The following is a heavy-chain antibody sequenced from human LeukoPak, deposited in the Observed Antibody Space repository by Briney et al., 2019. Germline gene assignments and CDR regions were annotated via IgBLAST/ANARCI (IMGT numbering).Heavy chain of an antibody. V-gene: IGHV3-48*01. CDR1: EFTFSSYS. CDR2: ITNSGNSK. CDR3: ARDVGGNSGAFDI. D-gene: IGHD4-23*01. J-gene: IGHJ3*02. Sequence: PGGSLRLSCAASEFTFSSYSMNWVRQAPGKGLEWVSYITNSGNSKSYADSVKGRFTISRDNTKNTLYLQMNSLRAEDTAVYYCARDVGGNSGAFDIWGQGTMVTVSS.